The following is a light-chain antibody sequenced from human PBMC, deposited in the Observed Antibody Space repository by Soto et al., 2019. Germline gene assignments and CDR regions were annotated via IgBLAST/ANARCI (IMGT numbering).Light chain of an antibody. Sequence: DIQMTQSPSTLSASVGDRVTITCRASQSITPWLAWYQQKPGKAPELLIYRASSLVTGVPSRFSGSGSGTEFTLTIYSLQPVDFATYYCQHYHGLPYTFRQGTKLEIK. CDR1: QSITPW. CDR2: RAS. J-gene: IGKJ2*01. V-gene: IGKV1-5*03. CDR3: QHYHGLPYT.